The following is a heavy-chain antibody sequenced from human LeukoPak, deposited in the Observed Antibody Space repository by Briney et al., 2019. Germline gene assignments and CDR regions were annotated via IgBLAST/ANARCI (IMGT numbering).Heavy chain of an antibody. CDR1: GGSISSSSYY. J-gene: IGHJ4*02. V-gene: IGHV4-39*07. Sequence: SETLSLTCTVSGGSISSSSYYWGWIRQPPGKGLEWIGSIYYSGSTYYNPSLKSRVTISVDTSKNQFSLKLGSVTAADTAVYYCAILWPGDFDYWGQGTLVTVSS. CDR3: AILWPGDFDY. CDR2: IYYSGST. D-gene: IGHD3-10*01.